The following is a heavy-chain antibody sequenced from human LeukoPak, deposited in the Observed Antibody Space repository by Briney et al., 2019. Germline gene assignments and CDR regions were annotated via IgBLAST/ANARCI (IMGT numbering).Heavy chain of an antibody. CDR2: IYYGGTT. D-gene: IGHD3-16*01. Sequence: PSETLSLTCTVSGGSISSSSYYWGWIRQPPGKGLEWIGSIYYGGTTYYNPSLNNRVTISVDTSKNQFSLRLNFVTAADTAVYYCARDDYVWGSTWGYFDYWGQGTLVTVSS. V-gene: IGHV4-39*02. CDR1: GGSISSSSYY. J-gene: IGHJ4*02. CDR3: ARDDYVWGSTWGYFDY.